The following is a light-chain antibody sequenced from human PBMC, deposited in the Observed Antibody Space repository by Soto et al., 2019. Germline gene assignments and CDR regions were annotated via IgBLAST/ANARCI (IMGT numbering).Light chain of an antibody. J-gene: IGLJ1*01. CDR3: SSYTTSNTRQIV. V-gene: IGLV2-14*03. CDR1: SSEVGGYNY. CDR2: DVS. Sequence: QSVLTQPASVSGSPGQSITISCTGTSSEVGGYNYVSWYQHHPGEAPKLMIYDVSNRPSGVSNRFSGSKSGNTASLTISGLQPEDEADYYCSSYTTSNTRQIVFGTGTNVTV.